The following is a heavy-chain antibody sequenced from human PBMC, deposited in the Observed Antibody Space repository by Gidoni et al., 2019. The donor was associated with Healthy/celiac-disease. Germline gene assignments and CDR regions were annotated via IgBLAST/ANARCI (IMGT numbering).Heavy chain of an antibody. CDR1: GFTFSSYA. J-gene: IGHJ3*02. D-gene: IGHD1-26*01. V-gene: IGHV3-23*01. Sequence: DVQLLESGGGLVQPGGSLRLSCAASGFTFSSYAMSWVRQAPGKGLEWVSAISGSGGSTYYADSVKGRFTISRDNSKNTLYLQMNSLRAEDTAVYYCAKDLRVGAAKGYAFDIWGQGTMVTVSS. CDR2: ISGSGGST. CDR3: AKDLRVGAAKGYAFDI.